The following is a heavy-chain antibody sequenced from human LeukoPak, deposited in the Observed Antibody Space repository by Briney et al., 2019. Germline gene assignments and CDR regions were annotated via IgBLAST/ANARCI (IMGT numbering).Heavy chain of an antibody. CDR3: ARGVDDFWSGYWNWFDP. Sequence: SETLSLTCTVSGGSISSGSYYWSWIRQPAGKGLEWIGRIYTSESTNYNPSLKSRVTISVDTSKNQFSLKLSSVTAADTAVYYCARGVDDFWSGYWNWFDPWGQGTLVTVSS. CDR1: GGSISSGSYY. V-gene: IGHV4-61*02. D-gene: IGHD3-3*01. CDR2: IYTSEST. J-gene: IGHJ5*02.